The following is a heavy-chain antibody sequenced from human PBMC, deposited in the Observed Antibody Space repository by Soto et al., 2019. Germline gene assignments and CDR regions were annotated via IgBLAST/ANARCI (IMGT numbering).Heavy chain of an antibody. D-gene: IGHD2-21*02. J-gene: IGHJ5*02. V-gene: IGHV3-23*01. CDR3: AKGFIRDCGGDCTVDT. Sequence: GGSLRLSCAASGFTFSSYTMSWVRQAPGKGLEWVSGISATGGSTYYADSVKGRFTFSRDNSKNTLYLQMNSLRAEDTAVYYCAKGFIRDCGGDCTVDTWGQGTLVTVSS. CDR2: ISATGGST. CDR1: GFTFSSYT.